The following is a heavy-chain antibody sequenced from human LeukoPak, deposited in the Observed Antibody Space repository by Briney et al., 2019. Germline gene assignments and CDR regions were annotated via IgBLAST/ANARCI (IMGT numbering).Heavy chain of an antibody. D-gene: IGHD3-22*01. V-gene: IGHV3-21*01. CDR1: GFTFSSYS. CDR3: ASVKDGYYYDSSGYHYVY. CDR2: ISSSSSYI. Sequence: GGSLRLSCAASGFTFSSYSMNWVRQALGKGLEWVSSISSSSSYIYYADSVKGRFTISRDNAKNSLYLQMNSLRAEDTAVYYCASVKDGYYYDSSGYHYVYWGQGTLVTVSS. J-gene: IGHJ4*02.